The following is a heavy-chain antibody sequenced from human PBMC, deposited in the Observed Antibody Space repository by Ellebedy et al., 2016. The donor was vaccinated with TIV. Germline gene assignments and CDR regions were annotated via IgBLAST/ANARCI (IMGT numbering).Heavy chain of an antibody. CDR1: GFTFSDYY. Sequence: GESLKISXAASGFTFSDYYISWLRQAPGKGLEWVARIGSSSHYANYAHSVKGRFTISRDNAKNSLYLQMNSLRAEGTAVYYCARNYDVWSGYPDMDVWGQGTTVTVSS. CDR2: IGSSSHYA. D-gene: IGHD3-3*01. CDR3: ARNYDVWSGYPDMDV. J-gene: IGHJ6*02. V-gene: IGHV3-11*06.